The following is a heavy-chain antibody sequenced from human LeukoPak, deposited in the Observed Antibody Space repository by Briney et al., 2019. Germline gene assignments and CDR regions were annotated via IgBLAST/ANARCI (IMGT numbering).Heavy chain of an antibody. CDR3: ARGFCTSGRCSKYDY. CDR1: GFTVSSNY. Sequence: GSLRLSCAASGFTVSSNYMSWVRQAPGKGLEWVSVIYSGGSTYYADSVKGRFTISRDNAKNSLYLQMNSLRADDTAVYYCARGFCTSGRCSKYDYWGQGTLVTVSS. J-gene: IGHJ4*02. V-gene: IGHV3-53*01. CDR2: IYSGGST. D-gene: IGHD2-15*01.